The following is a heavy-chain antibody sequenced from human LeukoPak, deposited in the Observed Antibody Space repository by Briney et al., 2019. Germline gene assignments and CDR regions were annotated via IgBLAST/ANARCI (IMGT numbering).Heavy chain of an antibody. Sequence: GGSLRLSCAASGFTFSSYGMHWVRQAPGKGLEWVAFIRYDGSNKYYADSVKGRFTISRDNSKNTLYLQMNSLRAEGTAVYYCAKDISGYDFWSGYPDAFDIWGQGTMVTVSS. J-gene: IGHJ3*02. CDR1: GFTFSSYG. CDR3: AKDISGYDFWSGYPDAFDI. V-gene: IGHV3-30*02. CDR2: IRYDGSNK. D-gene: IGHD3-3*01.